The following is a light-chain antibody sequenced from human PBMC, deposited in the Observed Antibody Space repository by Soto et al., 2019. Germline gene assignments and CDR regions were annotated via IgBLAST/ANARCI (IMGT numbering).Light chain of an antibody. CDR2: DAS. CDR1: QSVNNY. V-gene: IGKV3-11*01. Sequence: ASQSVNNYLAWYQQRPGQAPRLLIYDASNRATGIPARFSGSGSGTETTLVCGRGMPDDFVSYSCKHYNRLLEACGRGTKVDIK. CDR3: KHYNRLLEA. J-gene: IGKJ1*01.